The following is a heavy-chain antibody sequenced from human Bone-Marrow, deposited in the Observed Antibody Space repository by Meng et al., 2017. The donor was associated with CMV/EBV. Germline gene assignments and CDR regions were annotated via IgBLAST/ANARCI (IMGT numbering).Heavy chain of an antibody. D-gene: IGHD3-3*01. V-gene: IGHV3-53*01. CDR2: IYSGGSI. Sequence: GESLKISCAASAFSVGSNYMNWVRQAPGKGLEWVSVIYSGGSIYYADSVKGRFTISRDNSKNTLYLQMNSLRAEDTAVYYCASSKYYDFWSGYYRFDYYGMDVWGQGTTVTVSS. CDR3: ASSKYYDFWSGYYRFDYYGMDV. J-gene: IGHJ6*02. CDR1: AFSVGSNY.